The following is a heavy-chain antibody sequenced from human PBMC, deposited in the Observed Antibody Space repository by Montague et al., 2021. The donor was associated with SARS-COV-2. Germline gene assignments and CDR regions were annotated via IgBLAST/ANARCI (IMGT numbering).Heavy chain of an antibody. CDR2: ITGSGGST. Sequence: SLRLSCAASGFTFRSYGMSWVRQAPGKGLEWVSGITGSGGSTYYADSVKGRSTISRDNSKNTLYLQMNSLRAEDTAVYYCAKGYYYDTSGYLHPFDYWGQGTLVTLSS. D-gene: IGHD3-22*01. CDR1: GFTFRSYG. J-gene: IGHJ4*02. V-gene: IGHV3-23*01. CDR3: AKGYYYDTSGYLHPFDY.